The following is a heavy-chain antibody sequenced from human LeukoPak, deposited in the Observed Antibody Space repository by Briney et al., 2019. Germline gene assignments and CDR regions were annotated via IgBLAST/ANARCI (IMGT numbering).Heavy chain of an antibody. D-gene: IGHD3-22*01. Sequence: ASVKVSCKASGYTFTGYYMHWVRQAPGHGLEWMGLINPNSGGTNYAQKFQGRVTMTRDTSISTAYMELSRLRSDDTAVYYCARGSSGGSSGYLFDYWGQGTLVTVSS. CDR1: GYTFTGYY. J-gene: IGHJ4*02. V-gene: IGHV1-2*06. CDR2: INPNSGGT. CDR3: ARGSSGGSSGYLFDY.